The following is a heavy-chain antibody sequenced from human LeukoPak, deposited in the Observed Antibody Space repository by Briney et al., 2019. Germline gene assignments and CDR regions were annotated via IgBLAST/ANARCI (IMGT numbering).Heavy chain of an antibody. CDR3: ARGFCSGGTCYRITGTFDV. Sequence: GGSLRLSCAASGFTFSSYSMNWVRQAPGKGLEWVSYISSSSSTIYYADSVKGRFTISRDNAKNSLYLQMNSLRADDTAVYYCARGFCSGGTCYRITGTFDVWGHGTMVSVSS. V-gene: IGHV3-48*01. CDR2: ISSSSSTI. CDR1: GFTFSSYS. D-gene: IGHD2-15*01. J-gene: IGHJ3*01.